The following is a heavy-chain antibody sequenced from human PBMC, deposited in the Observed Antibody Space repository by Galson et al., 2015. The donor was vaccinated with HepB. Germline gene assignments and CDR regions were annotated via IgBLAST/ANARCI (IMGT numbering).Heavy chain of an antibody. Sequence: TLSLTCTVSGGSISVYYWSWIRQPPGKGLEWIGYISNSGGANYNPSLKSRVTISLDTSKDQFSLKLNSVTAADTAVYYCARGERPGPDYWGQGTLVTVSS. V-gene: IGHV4-59*01. CDR1: GGSISVYY. CDR2: ISNSGGA. CDR3: ARGERPGPDY. J-gene: IGHJ4*02.